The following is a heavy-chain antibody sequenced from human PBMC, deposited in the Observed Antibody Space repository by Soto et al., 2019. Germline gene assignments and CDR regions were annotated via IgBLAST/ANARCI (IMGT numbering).Heavy chain of an antibody. V-gene: IGHV3-73*02. CDR1: GFTFSGSA. J-gene: IGHJ5*02. Sequence: EVQLVESGGGLVQPGGSLKLSCAASGFTFSGSAMHWVRQASGKGRAWVGRIRSKANSYATAYAASVKGRFTISRDDSKNTAYLQMNSLKTEDTAVYYCTRRVRWPLFWFDPWGQGTLVTVSS. CDR2: IRSKANSYAT. D-gene: IGHD2-15*01. CDR3: TRRVRWPLFWFDP.